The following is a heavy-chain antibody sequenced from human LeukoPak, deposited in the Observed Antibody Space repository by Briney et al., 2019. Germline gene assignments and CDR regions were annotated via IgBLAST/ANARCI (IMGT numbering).Heavy chain of an antibody. CDR1: GYTFTGYC. V-gene: IGHV1-2*02. CDR2: INPNSGGT. J-gene: IGHJ4*02. D-gene: IGHD1-26*01. CDR3: ARIGSYYSEPDY. Sequence: ASVKVSCKASGYTFTGYCMHWVRRAPGQGLEWMGWINPNSGGTNYAQKFQGRVTMTRDTSISTAYMELSRLRSDDTAVYYCARIGSYYSEPDYWGQGTLVTVSS.